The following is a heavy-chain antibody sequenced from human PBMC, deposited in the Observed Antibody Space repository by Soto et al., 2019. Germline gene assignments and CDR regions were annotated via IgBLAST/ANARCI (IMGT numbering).Heavy chain of an antibody. V-gene: IGHV3-23*01. D-gene: IGHD1-26*01. CDR2: VSVSGTGT. CDR3: GKVIVGNTGARGIGY. J-gene: IGHJ4*02. CDR1: GFAFSSYA. Sequence: EVQLMESGGGLAQPGGSLRLSCAASGFAFSSYAMSWVRQAPGKGLEWVSSVSVSGTGTFYADSVKGRFTISRDNSKNTVYLQMNSLNIRDTAMYSCGKVIVGNTGARGIGYWGQGTLVTVSS.